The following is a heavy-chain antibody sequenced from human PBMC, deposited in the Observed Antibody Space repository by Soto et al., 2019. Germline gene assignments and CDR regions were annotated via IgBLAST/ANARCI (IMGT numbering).Heavy chain of an antibody. D-gene: IGHD2-8*01. V-gene: IGHV3-73*01. CDR3: TRNIVLMVPTNWVNHYYYYGMDV. CDR1: GFTFSGSA. CDR2: IRSKANSYAT. J-gene: IGHJ6*02. Sequence: GGSLRLSCAASGFTFSGSAMHWVRQASGKGLEWVGRIRSKANSYATAYAASVKGRFTISRDDSKNTAYLQMNSLKTEDTAVYYCTRNIVLMVPTNWVNHYYYYGMDVWGQGTTVTVSS.